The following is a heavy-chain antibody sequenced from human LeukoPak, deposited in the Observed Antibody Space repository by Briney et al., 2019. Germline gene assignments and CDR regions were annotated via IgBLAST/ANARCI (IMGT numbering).Heavy chain of an antibody. J-gene: IGHJ4*02. V-gene: IGHV5-51*01. CDR1: GYTFSSYW. CDR3: ARLAGETIASAGADY. CDR2: IYPGDSDA. D-gene: IGHD2-8*02. Sequence: GESLKISCQVSGYTFSSYWIAWVRQGSGKGLEWMGIIYPGDSDARYSQSFEGQVTFSVDNTIRTADLQWRRLNASDTAMFYCARLAGETIASAGADYWGQGTLVTVSS.